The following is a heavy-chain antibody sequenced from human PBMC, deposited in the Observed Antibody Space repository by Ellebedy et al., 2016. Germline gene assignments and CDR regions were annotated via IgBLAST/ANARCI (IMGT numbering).Heavy chain of an antibody. CDR3: ARDGGSYNSGSSPGGDFDY. CDR2: INHSGIT. Sequence: SETLSLTXTVSGGSIRSNSYYWSWIRQPPGKGLEWIGEINHSGITKSIPSLKSRVTMSLHTPKNQFSLKLTSVTAADTALFYCARDGGSYNSGSSPGGDFDYWGQGTLVIVSS. J-gene: IGHJ4*02. V-gene: IGHV4-39*07. D-gene: IGHD3-10*01. CDR1: GGSIRSNSYY.